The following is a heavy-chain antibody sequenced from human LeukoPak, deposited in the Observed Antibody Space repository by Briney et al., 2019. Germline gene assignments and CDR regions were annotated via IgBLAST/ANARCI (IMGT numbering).Heavy chain of an antibody. D-gene: IGHD3-9*01. Sequence: GGSLRLSCVTSGLNVKNNYMFWVRQSPVKGLEWVSIIYSGGNTFYADSVKGRFTISRDNSKNTLYLQMTSLKAEDTGMYYCAREFDYGTLPGPYWGPGTLVIVSS. CDR2: IYSGGNT. CDR3: AREFDYGTLPGPY. J-gene: IGHJ4*02. CDR1: GLNVKNNY. V-gene: IGHV3-53*01.